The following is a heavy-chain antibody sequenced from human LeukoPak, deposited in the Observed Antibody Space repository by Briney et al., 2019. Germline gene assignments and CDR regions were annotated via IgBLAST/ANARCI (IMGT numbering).Heavy chain of an antibody. Sequence: GGSLRLSCAASGFTFSSYAMNWVRQAPGKGLEWVSAISGSGGSTYYADSVKGRFTISRDNSKNTLYLQMNSLRAEDTAVYYCAIIDDYGDYGGYWGQGTLVTVSS. CDR2: ISGSGGST. CDR3: AIIDDYGDYGGY. V-gene: IGHV3-23*01. CDR1: GFTFSSYA. D-gene: IGHD4-17*01. J-gene: IGHJ4*02.